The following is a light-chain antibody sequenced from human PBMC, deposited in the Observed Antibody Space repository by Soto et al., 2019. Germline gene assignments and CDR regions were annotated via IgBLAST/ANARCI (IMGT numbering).Light chain of an antibody. CDR2: KAS. V-gene: IGKV1-5*03. CDR1: QSISTW. Sequence: DIQMTQSPSTLSASVGDRVTITCRASQSISTWLAWYQQKPGKAPKLLIYKASSLESGVPSRFSGSGSGTEFTLTISSPQPDDFATYYCQQYINLWTFGQGTKV. CDR3: QQYINLWT. J-gene: IGKJ1*01.